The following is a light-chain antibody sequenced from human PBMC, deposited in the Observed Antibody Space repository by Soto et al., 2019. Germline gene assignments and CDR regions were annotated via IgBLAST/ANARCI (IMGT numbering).Light chain of an antibody. CDR3: AAWDKSLNGVV. CDR2: SNN. V-gene: IGLV1-44*01. CDR1: SSNIGSNT. J-gene: IGLJ2*01. Sequence: QSVLTQPPSASGTPGQRVTISCSGSSSNIGSNTVNWYQQLPGTAPKLLIYSNNQRPSGVPDRFSGSKSGTSASLAISGLQSVDEADYYCAAWDKSLNGVVFGGGTKLTVL.